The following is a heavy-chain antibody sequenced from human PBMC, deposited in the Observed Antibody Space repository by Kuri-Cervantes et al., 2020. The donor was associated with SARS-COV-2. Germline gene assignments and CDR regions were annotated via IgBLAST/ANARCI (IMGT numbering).Heavy chain of an antibody. Sequence: ETLSLTCAVYGGSFSGYYWSWIRQPPGKGLEWIGEINHSGSTNYNPSLKSRVTISVDTSKNQFSLKLSSVTAADTAVYYCARRSYYDFFTGYYIPFYMDVWGKGTTVTVSS. CDR2: INHSGST. CDR3: ARRSYYDFFTGYYIPFYMDV. CDR1: GGSFSGYY. J-gene: IGHJ6*03. D-gene: IGHD3-9*01. V-gene: IGHV4-34*01.